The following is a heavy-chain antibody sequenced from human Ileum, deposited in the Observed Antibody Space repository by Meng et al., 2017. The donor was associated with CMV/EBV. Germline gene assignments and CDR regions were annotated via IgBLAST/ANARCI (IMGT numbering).Heavy chain of an antibody. CDR1: GFTFSSYW. J-gene: IGHJ4*02. CDR2: INSDGTST. Sequence: GGSLRLSCAASGFTFSSYWMHWVRHAPGKGLVWVSRINSDGTSTSYADSVKGRFTISRDNAKNTLYLQMNSLTAEDTAVYYCARGGSTYYGYWGQGSLVTVSS. V-gene: IGHV3-74*01. D-gene: IGHD3-16*01. CDR3: ARGGSTYYGY.